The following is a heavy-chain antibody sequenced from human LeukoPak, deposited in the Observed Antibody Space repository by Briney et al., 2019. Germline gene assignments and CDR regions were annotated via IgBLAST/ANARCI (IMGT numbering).Heavy chain of an antibody. J-gene: IGHJ4*02. Sequence: GGSLRLSCAASGFTFGSYWMSWVRQAPGKGLEWVSTITTSDGNTYYADSVKGRFTVSRDNSKNTLYLQMNSLRAEDTAVYYCAKDGGLWVSAHWGDSWGRGTLVTVSS. CDR1: GFTFGSYW. V-gene: IGHV3-23*01. CDR3: AKDGGLWVSAHWGDS. CDR2: ITTSDGNT. D-gene: IGHD7-27*01.